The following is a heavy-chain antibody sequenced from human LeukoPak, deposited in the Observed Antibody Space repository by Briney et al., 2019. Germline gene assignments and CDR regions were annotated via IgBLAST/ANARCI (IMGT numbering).Heavy chain of an antibody. CDR3: ARAEGSGWYVDWFDP. CDR2: TYYSGST. CDR1: GGSISSGSYY. V-gene: IGHV4-61*01. D-gene: IGHD6-19*01. J-gene: IGHJ5*02. Sequence: SQTLSLTCTVSGGSISSGSYYWSWIRQSPGKGLEWIGYTYYSGSTNYNPSLKSRVTISVDTSKNQFSLKLSSVTAADTAVYYCARAEGSGWYVDWFDPWGQGTLVTVSS.